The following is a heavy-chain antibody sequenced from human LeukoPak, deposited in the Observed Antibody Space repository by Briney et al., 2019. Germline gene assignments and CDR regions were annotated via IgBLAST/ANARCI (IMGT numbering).Heavy chain of an antibody. J-gene: IGHJ5*02. D-gene: IGHD3-3*01. CDR3: AKWGYYDFWSGYNNWFDP. CDR2: ISGSGGST. CDR1: GFTFSSYA. V-gene: IGHV3-23*01. Sequence: GGSLRLSCAASGFTFSSYAMSWVRQALGKGLEWVSAISGSGGSTYYADSVKGRFTISRDNSKNALYLQMNSLRVEDTAVYYCAKWGYYDFWSGYNNWFDPWGQGTLVTVSS.